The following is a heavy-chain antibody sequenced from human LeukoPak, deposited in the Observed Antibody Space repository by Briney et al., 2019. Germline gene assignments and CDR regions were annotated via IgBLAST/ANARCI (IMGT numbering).Heavy chain of an antibody. D-gene: IGHD6-19*01. J-gene: IGHJ4*02. V-gene: IGHV3-30*02. CDR3: AKDSPTRLKERTVAGTGLDY. CDR2: IRYDGSNK. CDR1: GFTFSSYG. Sequence: GGSLRLSCAASGFTFSSYGMHWVRQAPGKGLEWVAFIRYDGSNKYYADSVKGRFTISRDNSRNTLYLQMNSLRPEDTAVYYCAKDSPTRLKERTVAGTGLDYWGQGTLVTVSS.